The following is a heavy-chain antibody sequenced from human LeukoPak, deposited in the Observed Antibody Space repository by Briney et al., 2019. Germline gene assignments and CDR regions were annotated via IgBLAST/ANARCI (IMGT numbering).Heavy chain of an antibody. CDR3: ARASVVAAGTRYFLH. CDR1: GYTFTTYG. D-gene: IGHD6-13*01. J-gene: IGHJ1*01. V-gene: IGHV1-18*01. Sequence: ASVKVSCKASGYTFTTYGISWVRQAPGQGLEWMGWISAYSGHTNYAQKFQGIVTMTTDTSTSTAYMELGSLRSDDTAVYYCARASVVAAGTRYFLHWGQGTLVTVSS. CDR2: ISAYSGHT.